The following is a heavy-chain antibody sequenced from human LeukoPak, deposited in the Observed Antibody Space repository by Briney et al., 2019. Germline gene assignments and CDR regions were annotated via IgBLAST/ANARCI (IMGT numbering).Heavy chain of an antibody. J-gene: IGHJ5*02. CDR2: IKQDGSEK. Sequence: PGGSLRLSCAASGFTFSSYWMSWVRQAPGKGLEGVANIKQDGSEKYYVDSVKGRFTISRDNAKNSLYLQMNSLRAEDTAVYYCARERWDYYDSSGYLNWFDPWGQGTLVTVSS. CDR1: GFTFSSYW. CDR3: ARERWDYYDSSGYLNWFDP. V-gene: IGHV3-7*01. D-gene: IGHD3-22*01.